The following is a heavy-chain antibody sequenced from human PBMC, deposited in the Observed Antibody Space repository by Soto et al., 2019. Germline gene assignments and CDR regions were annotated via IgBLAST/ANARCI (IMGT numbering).Heavy chain of an antibody. CDR1: GDSISSGDYY. J-gene: IGHJ4*02. Sequence: SETLSLTCTVSGDSISSGDYYWGWIRQHPGKGLEWIGYIYYSGSTYYNPSLKSRVTISVDTSKNQFSLKLSSVTAADTAVYYCASVSSTVTTPDYYFDYWGQGTLVTVSS. CDR3: ASVSSTVTTPDYYFDY. D-gene: IGHD4-17*01. V-gene: IGHV4-30-4*08. CDR2: IYYSGST.